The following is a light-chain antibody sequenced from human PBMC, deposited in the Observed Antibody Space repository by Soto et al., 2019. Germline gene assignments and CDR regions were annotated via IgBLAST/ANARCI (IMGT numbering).Light chain of an antibody. J-gene: IGLJ2*01. CDR1: NSNIGSNP. V-gene: IGLV1-44*01. CDR3: AAWDDRLSDLL. CDR2: SNY. Sequence: QSVLTQPPSASGTPGQRVTISCSGSNSNIGSNPVHWYQQFPGTAPKVLIYSNYQRPSGVPDRFSGSKSGNSASLAISGLQSEDEADYYCAAWDDRLSDLLFGGGTKVTVL.